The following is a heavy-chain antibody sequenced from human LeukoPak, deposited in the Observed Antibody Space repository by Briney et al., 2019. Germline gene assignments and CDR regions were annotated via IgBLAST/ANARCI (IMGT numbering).Heavy chain of an antibody. J-gene: IGHJ4*02. CDR3: ASEPDMLTGEDY. CDR1: GSTLTKLF. D-gene: IGHD7-27*01. V-gene: IGHV1-24*01. Sequence: ASVKVSCKVSGSTLTKLFLHWVRQTPEVGLEWMGGFDAEDGEIVYADKFQDRVTMNEDTSTDTVYMQLSSLRSEDTAVYYCASEPDMLTGEDYWGQGTLVTVSS. CDR2: FDAEDGEI.